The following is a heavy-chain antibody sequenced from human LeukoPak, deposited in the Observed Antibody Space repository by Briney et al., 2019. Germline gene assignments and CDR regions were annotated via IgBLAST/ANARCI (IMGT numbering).Heavy chain of an antibody. Sequence: PGGSLRLSCVASEFIFSEYWMSWVRQAPGKGLEWVANIKQGGREEKYVGSVKGRFAISRDDAKSTLYLQMDSLSGDDTAVYYCARDNGGWFDSWGRGTLVTVSS. D-gene: IGHD3-10*01. J-gene: IGHJ5*01. CDR2: IKQGGREE. V-gene: IGHV3-7*03. CDR1: EFIFSEYW. CDR3: ARDNGGWFDS.